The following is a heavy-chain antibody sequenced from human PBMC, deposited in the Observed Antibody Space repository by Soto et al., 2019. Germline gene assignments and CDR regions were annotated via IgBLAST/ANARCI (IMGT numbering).Heavy chain of an antibody. CDR3: VRQEGYGNYYFYYGMDV. D-gene: IGHD4-17*01. V-gene: IGHV4-39*01. CDR1: GGSISSSGNY. CDR2: IYYSGGT. Sequence: SETLSLTCFVSGGSISSSGNYWGWIRQPPGKGLEWIGSIYYSGGTYYNPSLKSRVTISVDTSKNQFSLKLSSVTAADTAVYYCVRQEGYGNYYFYYGMDVWGQGTTVTVSS. J-gene: IGHJ6*02.